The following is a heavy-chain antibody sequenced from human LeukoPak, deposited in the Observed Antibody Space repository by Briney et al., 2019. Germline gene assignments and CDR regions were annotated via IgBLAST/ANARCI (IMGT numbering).Heavy chain of an antibody. D-gene: IGHD1-26*01. J-gene: IGHJ4*02. CDR1: GFTFSSYG. CDR2: IRYDGSNK. CDR3: ANFVGATLSFDY. V-gene: IGHV3-30*02. Sequence: GGSLRLSCAASGFTFSSYGMHWVRQAPGKGLEWVEFIRYDGSNKYYADSVKGRFTISRDNSKNTLYLQMNSLRAEDTAVYYCANFVGATLSFDYWGQGTLVTVSS.